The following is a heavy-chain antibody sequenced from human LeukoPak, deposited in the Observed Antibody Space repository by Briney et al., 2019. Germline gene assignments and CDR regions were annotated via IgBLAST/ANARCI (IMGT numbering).Heavy chain of an antibody. J-gene: IGHJ3*02. Sequence: GRSLRLSCAASGFTFSSYAMHWVRQAPGKGLEWVAVISYDGSNKYYADSVKGRFTISRDNSKNTLYLQMNSLRAEDTAVYYCAREEPLVVAARGAFDIWGQGTMVTVSS. CDR2: ISYDGSNK. D-gene: IGHD2-15*01. CDR3: AREEPLVVAARGAFDI. CDR1: GFTFSSYA. V-gene: IGHV3-30-3*01.